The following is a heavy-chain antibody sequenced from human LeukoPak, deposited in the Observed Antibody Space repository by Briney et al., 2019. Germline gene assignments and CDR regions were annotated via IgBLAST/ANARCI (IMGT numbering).Heavy chain of an antibody. CDR1: GFTFSSYA. CDR3: AKARQKYYYDSSGYSVDY. J-gene: IGHJ4*02. V-gene: IGHV3-30*04. Sequence: GRSLRLSCAASGFTFSSYAMHWVRQAPGKGPEWVAVISYDGSNKYYADSVKGRFTISRDNSKNTLYLQMNSLRAEDTAVYYCAKARQKYYYDSSGYSVDYWGQGTLVTVSS. D-gene: IGHD3-22*01. CDR2: ISYDGSNK.